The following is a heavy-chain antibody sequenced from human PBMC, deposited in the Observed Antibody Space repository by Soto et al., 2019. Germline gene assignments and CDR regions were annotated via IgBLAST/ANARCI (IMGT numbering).Heavy chain of an antibody. CDR1: GFTFSSYA. CDR3: ARDPSTAPLYYYYGMDV. Sequence: GGSLRLSCADSGFTFSSYAMHWVRQAPGKGLEWVAVISYDGSNKYYADSVKGRFTISRDNSKNTLYLQMNSLRAEDTAVYYCARDPSTAPLYYYYGMDVWGQGTTVTVSS. D-gene: IGHD2-2*01. V-gene: IGHV3-30-3*01. J-gene: IGHJ6*02. CDR2: ISYDGSNK.